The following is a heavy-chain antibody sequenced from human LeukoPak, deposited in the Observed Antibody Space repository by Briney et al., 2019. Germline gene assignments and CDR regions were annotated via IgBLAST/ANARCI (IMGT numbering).Heavy chain of an antibody. CDR2: ISGSGGST. CDR1: GFTFTSYA. Sequence: PGGSLRLSCAASGFTFTSYAMSWVRQAPGKGLEWASAISGSGGSTYYADSVKGRFTISRDNSKNTLYLQMNSLRAEDTAVYYCAKDFGIVVVFDAFDIWGQGTMVTVSS. J-gene: IGHJ3*02. V-gene: IGHV3-23*01. CDR3: AKDFGIVVVFDAFDI. D-gene: IGHD3-22*01.